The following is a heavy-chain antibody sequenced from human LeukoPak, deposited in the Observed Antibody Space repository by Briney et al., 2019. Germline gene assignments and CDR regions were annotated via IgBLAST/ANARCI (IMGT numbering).Heavy chain of an antibody. V-gene: IGHV1-2*02. D-gene: IGHD6-13*01. J-gene: IGHJ6*03. Sequence: GASVKVSCKASGYTFTGYYMHWVRQAPGQGLEWMGWINPNSGGTNYAQKFRGRVTITADESTSTAYMELSSLRSEDTAVYYCAREQAEVMDVWGKGTTVTISS. CDR2: INPNSGGT. CDR3: AREQAEVMDV. CDR1: GYTFTGYY.